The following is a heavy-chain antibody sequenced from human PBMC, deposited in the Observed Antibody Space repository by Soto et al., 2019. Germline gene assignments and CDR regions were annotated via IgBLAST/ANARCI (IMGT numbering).Heavy chain of an antibody. CDR3: ARETGIPPFDAFDI. CDR2: ISAYNGNT. Sequence: ASGNVSCKASGYTFTSYGISWVRQAPGQGLEWMGWISAYNGNTNYAQKLQGRVTMTTDTSTSTAYMELRSLRSDDTAVYYCARETGIPPFDAFDIWGQGTMVTVSS. J-gene: IGHJ3*02. CDR1: GYTFTSYG. V-gene: IGHV1-18*01. D-gene: IGHD7-27*01.